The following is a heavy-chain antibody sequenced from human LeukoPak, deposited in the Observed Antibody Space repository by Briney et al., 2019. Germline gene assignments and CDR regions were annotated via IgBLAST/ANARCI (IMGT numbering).Heavy chain of an antibody. J-gene: IGHJ4*02. CDR3: AREEGYCSTTSCSAPFDY. Sequence: ASVKVSCKASGYTFAGYYMHWVRQAPGQGLEWMGWINPNSGGTNYAQKFQGRVTMTRDTSISTAYMELSRLRSDDTAVYYCAREEGYCSTTSCSAPFDYWGQGTLVTVSS. CDR1: GYTFAGYY. CDR2: INPNSGGT. V-gene: IGHV1-2*02. D-gene: IGHD2-2*01.